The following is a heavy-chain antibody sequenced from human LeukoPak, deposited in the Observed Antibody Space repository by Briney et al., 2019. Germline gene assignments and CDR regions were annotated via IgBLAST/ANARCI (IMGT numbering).Heavy chain of an antibody. D-gene: IGHD5-24*01. Sequence: SETLSLTCTVSGGSITNYYWIWLRQPPGKGLDWIGYIYYSGSTNYNPSLKSRVTISVDTSKNQFSLKLSSVTAADTAVYYCARGGRRDGYNSWGQGTLVTVSS. CDR2: IYYSGST. CDR3: ARGGRRDGYNS. J-gene: IGHJ5*02. V-gene: IGHV4-59*01. CDR1: GGSITNYY.